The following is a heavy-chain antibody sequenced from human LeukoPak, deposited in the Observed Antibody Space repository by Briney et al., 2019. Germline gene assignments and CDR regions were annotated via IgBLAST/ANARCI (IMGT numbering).Heavy chain of an antibody. J-gene: IGHJ2*01. CDR1: GGPISSYY. Sequence: SETLSLTCTVSGGPISSYYWSWTRQPAGKGLEWIGRIYTSGSTNYNPSLKSRVTMSVDTSKNQFSLKLSSVTAADTAVYYCARDRDYVTPYWYFDLWGRGTLVTVSS. CDR2: IYTSGST. CDR3: ARDRDYVTPYWYFDL. V-gene: IGHV4-4*07. D-gene: IGHD4-17*01.